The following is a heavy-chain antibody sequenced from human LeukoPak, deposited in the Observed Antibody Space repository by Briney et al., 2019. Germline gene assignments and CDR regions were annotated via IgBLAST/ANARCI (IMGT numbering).Heavy chain of an antibody. J-gene: IGHJ4*02. CDR3: AREILYDSSGYYHLPGTFDY. CDR2: ISSSGSTI. CDR1: GFTFSSYE. V-gene: IGHV3-48*03. Sequence: GGSLRLSCAASGFTFSSYEMNWVRQAPGKGLEWVSYISSSGSTIYYADSVKGRFTISRDNAKNSLYLQMNSLRAEDTAVYYCAREILYDSSGYYHLPGTFDYWGQGTLVTVSS. D-gene: IGHD3-22*01.